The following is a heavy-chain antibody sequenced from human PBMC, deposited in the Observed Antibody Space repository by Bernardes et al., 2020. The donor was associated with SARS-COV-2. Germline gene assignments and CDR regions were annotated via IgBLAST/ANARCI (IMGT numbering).Heavy chain of an antibody. V-gene: IGHV4-39*01. CDR2: VFFSGTT. CDR1: GDSLNRSPHY. D-gene: IGHD5-12*01. J-gene: IGHJ5*02. Sequence: SETLSLTCSVSGDSLNRSPHYWGWIRETPGKGLEWIGSVFFSGTTYYNPSLESRVTMSVDSSKNHFSLRVRSVTAADTAVYYCARHARPDHSDGYNSPLDAWGQGTLVTVSS. CDR3: ARHARPDHSDGYNSPLDA.